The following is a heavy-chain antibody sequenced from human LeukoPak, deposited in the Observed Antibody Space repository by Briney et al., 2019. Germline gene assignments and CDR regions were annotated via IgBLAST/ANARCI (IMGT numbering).Heavy chain of an antibody. CDR3: ARGRRTAGGYYFDY. CDR1: GYTFTVYY. J-gene: IGHJ4*02. Sequence: ASVKVSCRASGYTFTVYYMHWVRQAPGQGRECMGRINPNSGGTNYAQKFQGRVTMTRATYISTAYMELSRLRSDDTAVYYCARGRRTAGGYYFDYWGQGTLVTVSS. CDR2: INPNSGGT. V-gene: IGHV1-2*06. D-gene: IGHD5-18*01.